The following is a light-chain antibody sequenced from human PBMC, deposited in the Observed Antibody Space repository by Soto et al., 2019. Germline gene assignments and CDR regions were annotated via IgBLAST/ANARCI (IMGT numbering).Light chain of an antibody. CDR3: QQDNNWPYT. CDR2: RAS. J-gene: IGKJ2*01. Sequence: EIVMTQSPATLSVSPGGSATLSCRASQHVSSNFAWYRQKPGQAPTLLIYRASTRATGIPARFSGSGSGSEFTLAISSLQSEDFAVYYCQQDNNWPYTFGQGPKLEIK. CDR1: QHVSSN. V-gene: IGKV3-15*01.